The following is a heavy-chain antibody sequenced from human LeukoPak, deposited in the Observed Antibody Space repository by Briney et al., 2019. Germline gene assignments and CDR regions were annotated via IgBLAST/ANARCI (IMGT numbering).Heavy chain of an antibody. D-gene: IGHD2-15*01. CDR3: ASKDAD. V-gene: IGHV3-30-3*01. J-gene: IGHJ4*02. CDR1: GFTFSSYA. Sequence: QPGRSLRLSCAASGFTFSSYAMHWVRQAPGKGLEWVAVISYDGSNKYYAGSVKGRSTISRDNSKNTLYLQTNSLRAEDTAVYYCASKDADWGQGTLVTVSS. CDR2: ISYDGSNK.